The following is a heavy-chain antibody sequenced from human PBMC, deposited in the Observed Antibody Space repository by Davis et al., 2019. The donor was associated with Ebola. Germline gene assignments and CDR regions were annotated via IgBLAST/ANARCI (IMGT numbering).Heavy chain of an antibody. CDR2: ISGSGRST. Sequence: GESLKISCAASGFTFSSYSMSWVRQAPGEGLEWVSAISGSGRSTYYADSVKGRFTISRDNSKNTLYLQMNSLRAEDTAVYYCAAYLEWLFVGVNYYYYMDVWGKGTTVTVSS. D-gene: IGHD3-3*01. J-gene: IGHJ6*03. CDR1: GFTFSSYS. CDR3: AAYLEWLFVGVNYYYYMDV. V-gene: IGHV3-23*01.